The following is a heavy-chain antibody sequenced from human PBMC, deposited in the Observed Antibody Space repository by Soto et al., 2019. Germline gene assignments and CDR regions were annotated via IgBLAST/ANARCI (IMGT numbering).Heavy chain of an antibody. CDR2: ISGSGGST. Sequence: PGGSLRLSCAASGFIFSSYAMSLVRQAPGKGLEWVSAISGSGGSTYYVDSVKGRFTISRDNSKHTLYLLMNSLRADDTAVYYCAKGSSGMDVWGQGTTVTVSS. V-gene: IGHV3-23*01. CDR3: AKGSSGMDV. CDR1: GFIFSSYA. J-gene: IGHJ6*02.